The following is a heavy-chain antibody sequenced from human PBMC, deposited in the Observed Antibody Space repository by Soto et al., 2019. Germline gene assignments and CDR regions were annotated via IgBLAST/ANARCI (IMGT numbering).Heavy chain of an antibody. CDR1: GLPFSSYS. D-gene: IGHD5-18*01. V-gene: IGHV3-21*01. Sequence: KSGRPPRRACTAPGLPFSSYSINGARQASGKGLEWVASISASSSIYYADSMKGRFTISRDNAKNSLYLHMNDLRAEDTAVYYCARDDGGYRYGRRQYHFDSWGQGTLVTFFS. CDR3: ARDDGGYRYGRRQYHFDS. CDR2: ISASSSI. J-gene: IGHJ4*02.